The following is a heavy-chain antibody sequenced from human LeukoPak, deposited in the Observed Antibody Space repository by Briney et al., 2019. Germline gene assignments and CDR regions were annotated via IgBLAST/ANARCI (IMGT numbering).Heavy chain of an antibody. CDR3: NYYDSSGPYDY. J-gene: IGHJ4*02. D-gene: IGHD3-22*01. CDR1: GYTFTSYG. V-gene: IGHV1-18*01. Sequence: ASVKVSCKASGYTFTSYGISWVRQAPGQGLEWMGLISAYNGNTNYAQKLQGRVTMTTDTSTSTAYMELRSLRSDDTAVYYCNYYDSSGPYDYWGQGTLVTVSS. CDR2: ISAYNGNT.